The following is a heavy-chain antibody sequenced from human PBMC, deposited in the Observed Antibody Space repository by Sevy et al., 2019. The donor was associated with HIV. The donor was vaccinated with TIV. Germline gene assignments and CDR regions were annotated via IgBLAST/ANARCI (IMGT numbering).Heavy chain of an antibody. D-gene: IGHD3-9*01. CDR3: AKDIYGDWLATCYPDG. CDR1: GFSFHDHA. CDR2: ISWNSGRI. V-gene: IGHV3-9*01. Sequence: GGSLRLSCTASGFSFHDHAMHWVRQAPGKGLEWVSGISWNSGRIGYADSVKGRFIVSRDNAKKSLYLEMNSLRDEDTALYFCAKDIYGDWLATCYPDGWGQGTRVTVSS. J-gene: IGHJ4*02.